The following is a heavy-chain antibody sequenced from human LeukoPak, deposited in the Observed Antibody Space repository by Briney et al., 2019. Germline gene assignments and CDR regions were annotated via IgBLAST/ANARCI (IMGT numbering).Heavy chain of an antibody. V-gene: IGHV3-23*01. Sequence: GGPLRLSCAASGFXFSNYAISWVRQAPGKGLHWVSDISGSGGSTYYADSVKGRFTISRDNSKNTLYLQMNSLRAEDTAVYYCAQTGLLPYSWFDPWGQGTLVTVSS. J-gene: IGHJ5*02. CDR3: AQTGLLPYSWFDP. D-gene: IGHD3-16*01. CDR1: GFXFSNYA. CDR2: ISGSGGST.